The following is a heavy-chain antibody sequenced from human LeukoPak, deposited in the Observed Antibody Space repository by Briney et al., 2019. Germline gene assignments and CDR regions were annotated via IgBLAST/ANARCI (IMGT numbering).Heavy chain of an antibody. CDR1: GGSISSYY. CDR2: IYTSGGT. D-gene: IGHD4-17*01. J-gene: IGHJ6*03. Sequence: SGTLSLTCTASGGSISSYYWSWIRQPPGKGLEWIGYIYTSGGTNYNPSLTSRVTISVATSKNQFSLKLSSVTAADTAVYYCARVTTNYYYSYMDVWGKGTTVTVSS. CDR3: ARVTTNYYYSYMDV. V-gene: IGHV4-4*09.